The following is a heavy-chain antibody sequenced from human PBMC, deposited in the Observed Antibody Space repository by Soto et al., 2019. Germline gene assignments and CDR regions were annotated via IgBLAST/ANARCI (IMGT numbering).Heavy chain of an antibody. CDR2: IIPIFGTA. D-gene: IGHD3-3*01. Sequence: QVQLVQSGAEVKKPGSSVKVSCKASGGTFSSYAISWVRQAPGQGLEWMGGIIPIFGTANYAQKFQGRVTITADESTSTADVELSRLRSEGTAVYYCARAGLVLLRWFDPLGGGGLGTGSS. CDR1: GGTFSSYA. V-gene: IGHV1-69*12. J-gene: IGHJ5*02. CDR3: ARAGLVLLRWFDP.